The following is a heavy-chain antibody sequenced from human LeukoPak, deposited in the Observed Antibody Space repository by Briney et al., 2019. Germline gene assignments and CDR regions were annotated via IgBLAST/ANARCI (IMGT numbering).Heavy chain of an antibody. J-gene: IGHJ4*02. CDR2: IYYSGST. V-gene: IGHV4-39*01. CDR1: GGSISSSSYY. D-gene: IGHD6-19*01. CDR3: ARQGSSGWYEPFDY. Sequence: SETLSLTCTVSGGSISSSSYYWGWIRQPPGKGLEWIGSIYYSGSTYYNLSLKSRVTISVDASKNQFSLKLSSVTAADTAVYYCARQGSSGWYEPFDYWGQGTLVTVSS.